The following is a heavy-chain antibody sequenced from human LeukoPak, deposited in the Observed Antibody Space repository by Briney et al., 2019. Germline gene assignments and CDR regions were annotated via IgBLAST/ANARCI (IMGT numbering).Heavy chain of an antibody. CDR2: IYSGGST. CDR3: ARDPSSWFFDY. D-gene: IGHD6-13*01. Sequence: GGSLRLSCAASGFTVRSNYMSWVRQAPGKGLEWVSVIYSGGSTYYADSVKGRFTISRGNSKNTLYLQMNSLRAEDTAVYFCARDPSSWFFDYWGQGTLVTVSS. J-gene: IGHJ4*02. CDR1: GFTVRSNY. V-gene: IGHV3-66*02.